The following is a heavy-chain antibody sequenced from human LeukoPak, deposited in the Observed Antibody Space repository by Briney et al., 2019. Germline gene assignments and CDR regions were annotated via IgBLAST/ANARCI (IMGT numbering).Heavy chain of an antibody. CDR3: TTSGDYGDYVSDY. Sequence: GGSLRLSCTASGVTFSRSAVNWTRQASGKGLEWVGRVRSKPNSYATTYAASVKGRFTISRDDSKNTAYLQMNTLKTEDTAVYYCTTSGDYGDYVSDYWGQGTLVTVSS. D-gene: IGHD4-17*01. J-gene: IGHJ4*02. V-gene: IGHV3-73*01. CDR1: GVTFSRSA. CDR2: VRSKPNSYAT.